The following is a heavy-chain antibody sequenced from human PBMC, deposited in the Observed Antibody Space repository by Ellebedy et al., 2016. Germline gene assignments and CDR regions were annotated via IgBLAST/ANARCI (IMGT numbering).Heavy chain of an antibody. CDR2: IFSNDEK. Sequence: SGPTLVXPIEALTLTCTVSGFSLNNARMGVSWIRQPPGKALEWLAHIFSNDEKSYSTSLKSRLTISEDTSKSQVVLTMTNMDPVDTATYYCAWIMVRGPGDVWGKGTTVTVSS. V-gene: IGHV2-26*04. D-gene: IGHD3-10*01. J-gene: IGHJ6*04. CDR1: GFSLNNARMG. CDR3: AWIMVRGPGDV.